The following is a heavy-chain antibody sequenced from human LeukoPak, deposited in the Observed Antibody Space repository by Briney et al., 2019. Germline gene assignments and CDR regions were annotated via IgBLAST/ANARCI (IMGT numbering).Heavy chain of an antibody. CDR3: TRRTYSTYMDV. CDR2: MYSNGGGR. CDR1: GGSMITDTFY. D-gene: IGHD1-7*01. Sequence: SETLSLTCTVSGGSMITDTFYWVWIRQPPGNGLDWIANMYSNGGGRQYNRSLTNRVSISVDTSKNQFFLNLDSVAAADTAIYYCTRRTYSTYMDVWGQGTTVTVSS. J-gene: IGHJ6*03. V-gene: IGHV4-39*01.